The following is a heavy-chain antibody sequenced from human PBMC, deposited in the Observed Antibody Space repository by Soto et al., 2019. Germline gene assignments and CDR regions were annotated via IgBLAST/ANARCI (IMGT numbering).Heavy chain of an antibody. Sequence: PGGSLILSYAASWFTASTNYTNWVRQAPGKGLEWVSLLYTGGKTYYADSVKGRFTISRDNSKNTLLLHMNSLGIEDTALYYCARSLGSSGIGIMDLWRQGTLVTVSS. J-gene: IGHJ5*02. CDR3: ARSLGSSGIGIMDL. CDR2: LYTGGKT. CDR1: WFTASTNY. V-gene: IGHV3-53*01. D-gene: IGHD6-13*01.